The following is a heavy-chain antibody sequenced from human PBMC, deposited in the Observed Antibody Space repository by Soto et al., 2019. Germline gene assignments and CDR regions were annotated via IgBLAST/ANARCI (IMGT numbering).Heavy chain of an antibody. V-gene: IGHV4-39*01. D-gene: IGHD6-13*01. J-gene: IGHJ4*02. CDR1: GGSISSNNYY. CDR3: ARRAAAGAFFDY. Sequence: QLQLQESGPGLVKPSETLSLTCTVSGGSISSNNYYWGWIRQPPGKGLEWIGDIYYVGSTYYNQSLKSPVTISVDTSKNQFSLKLSSVTAADTAVYYCARRAAAGAFFDYWGQGTLVTVSS. CDR2: IYYVGST.